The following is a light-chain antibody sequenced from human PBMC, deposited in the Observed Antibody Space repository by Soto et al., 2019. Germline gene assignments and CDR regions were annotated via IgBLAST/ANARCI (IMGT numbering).Light chain of an antibody. Sequence: EIVLTQSPGTLSLSPGERATLSCRASQSVSSSYLAWYQQKPGQAPRLLIYGASSRATGIPDRFSGSGSGTDFTLTISRLEPEDFAVYYCQQYGSFTFGQGTRLEMK. J-gene: IGKJ5*01. CDR3: QQYGSFT. CDR2: GAS. CDR1: QSVSSSY. V-gene: IGKV3-20*01.